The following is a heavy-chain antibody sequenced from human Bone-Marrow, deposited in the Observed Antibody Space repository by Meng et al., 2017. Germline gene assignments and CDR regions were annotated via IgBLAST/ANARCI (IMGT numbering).Heavy chain of an antibody. CDR3: ARAPRGRWFGELKDYYFDY. CDR1: GYSISSGYY. J-gene: IGHJ4*02. V-gene: IGHV4-38-2*02. Sequence: SETLSLTCTVSGYSISSGYYWGWIRQPPGKGLEWIGSIYHSGSTYYNPSLKSRVTISVDTSKNQFSLKLSSVTAADTAVYYCARAPRGRWFGELKDYYFDYWGQGTLVTVSS. D-gene: IGHD3-10*01. CDR2: IYHSGST.